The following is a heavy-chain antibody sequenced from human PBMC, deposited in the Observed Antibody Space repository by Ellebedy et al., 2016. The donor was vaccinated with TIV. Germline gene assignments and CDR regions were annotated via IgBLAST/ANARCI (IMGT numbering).Heavy chain of an antibody. V-gene: IGHV1-69*06. Sequence: AASVKVSCKASGGTFSSYAFSWARHAPGQGLEWMGGIIPISGTPSYPQKFQGRVTITADKSTSTAYMELSSLRSEDTAVYYCARNWRAFDYWGQGTLVTVSS. CDR1: GGTFSSYA. CDR2: IIPISGTP. J-gene: IGHJ4*02. CDR3: ARNWRAFDY. D-gene: IGHD3-3*01.